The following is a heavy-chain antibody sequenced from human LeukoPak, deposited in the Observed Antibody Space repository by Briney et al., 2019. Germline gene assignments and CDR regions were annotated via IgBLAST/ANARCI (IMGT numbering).Heavy chain of an antibody. CDR1: GGSISNYY. CDR2: IYYSGTT. CDR3: ARDRLGRDGYNYFDY. D-gene: IGHD5-24*01. Sequence: KASETLSLTCTVSGGSISNYYWSWIRQPPGKGLEWIGYIYYSGTTNYNPSLKSRVTMSVDTSKNQFSLKLSSVTAADTAVYYCARDRLGRDGYNYFDYWGQGTLVTVSS. J-gene: IGHJ4*02. V-gene: IGHV4-59*12.